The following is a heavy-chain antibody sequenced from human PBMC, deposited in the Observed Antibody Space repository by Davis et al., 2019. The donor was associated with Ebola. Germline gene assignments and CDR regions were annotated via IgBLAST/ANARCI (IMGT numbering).Heavy chain of an antibody. CDR2: INHSGST. J-gene: IGHJ6*04. CDR1: GGSFSGYY. D-gene: IGHD3-22*01. Sequence: MPSETLSLTCAVYGGSFSGYYWSWIRQPPGKGLEWIGEINHSGSTNYNPSLKSRVTISLDTSKNQFSLKLSSVTAADTAVYYCARDGYHDSSGYYYDVYGMDVWGKGTTVTVSS. CDR3: ARDGYHDSSGYYYDVYGMDV. V-gene: IGHV4-34*01.